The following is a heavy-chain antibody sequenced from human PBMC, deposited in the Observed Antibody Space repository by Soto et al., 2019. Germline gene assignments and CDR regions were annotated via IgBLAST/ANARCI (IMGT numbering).Heavy chain of an antibody. J-gene: IGHJ3*02. Sequence: EVPLLESGGGLVQPGGSLILSCAASGFTFSNYAMTWVRQAPGKGLEWVSAINGGGGSTYYAASVKGRFTISRDNSKNTLYVQMNSLRAEDTAVYYCAKIMHGGDTFEIWGQGTMVTVSS. D-gene: IGHD4-17*01. CDR3: AKIMHGGDTFEI. V-gene: IGHV3-23*01. CDR2: INGGGGST. CDR1: GFTFSNYA.